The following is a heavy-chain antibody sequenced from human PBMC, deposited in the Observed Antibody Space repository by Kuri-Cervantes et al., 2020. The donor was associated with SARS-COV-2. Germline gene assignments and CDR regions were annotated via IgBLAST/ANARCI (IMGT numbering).Heavy chain of an antibody. CDR2: INHTGSA. V-gene: IGHV4-34*01. J-gene: IGHJ5*02. CDR3: ARPGYCSSTSCYNNWFDP. Sequence: SETLSLTCAVYGGSFSDYYWTWIRQPPGKGLEWIGEINHTGSANYNPSLKSRVTISVDTSKNQFSLKVASVTAADTAMYYCARPGYCSSTSCYNNWFDPWDQGTLVTVSS. CDR1: GGSFSDYY. D-gene: IGHD2-2*02.